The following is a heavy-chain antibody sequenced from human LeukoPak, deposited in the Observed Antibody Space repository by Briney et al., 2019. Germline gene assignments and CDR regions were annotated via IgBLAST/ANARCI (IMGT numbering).Heavy chain of an antibody. CDR1: GFTFSSSA. CDR2: ISGSGGST. CDR3: AKAASSSWPSYYYGMDV. J-gene: IGHJ6*02. D-gene: IGHD6-13*01. V-gene: IGHV3-23*01. Sequence: GGSLRLSPPASGFTFSSSAMSWVRQAPGKGLEWVSAISGSGGSTYYADSVKGRFTISRDNSKNTLYLQMNSLRAEDTAVYYCAKAASSSWPSYYYGMDVWGQGTRSPSP.